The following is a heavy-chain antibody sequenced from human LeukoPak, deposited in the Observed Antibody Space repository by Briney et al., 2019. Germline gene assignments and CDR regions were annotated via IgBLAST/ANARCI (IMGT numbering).Heavy chain of an antibody. Sequence: SQTLSLTCTVSGGSISSGDYYWSWIRQPPGKGLEWIGYIYYSGSTYYNPSLKSRVTISVDTSKNQFSLKLSSVTAEDTAVYYCASGWLSDYFDYWGQGTLVTVSS. CDR1: GGSISSGDYY. J-gene: IGHJ4*02. CDR3: ASGWLSDYFDY. CDR2: IYYSGST. V-gene: IGHV4-30-4*08. D-gene: IGHD3-22*01.